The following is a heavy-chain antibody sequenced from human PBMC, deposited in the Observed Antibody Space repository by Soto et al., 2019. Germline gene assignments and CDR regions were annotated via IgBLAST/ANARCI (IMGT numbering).Heavy chain of an antibody. CDR2: INHGGTT. V-gene: IGHV4-34*02. CDR1: GGSLRGYN. J-gene: IGHJ6*02. D-gene: IGHD3-10*01. Sequence: QVQLQQWGAGLLKPSETLSLSCAVSGGSLRGYNWNWIRQSPGKGLEWIGEINHGGTTNYNPALNRPVIISVDTSKSRFSLKLNSVSAADTAVYFCARGGAQAFRGSGTYHFGYGMDVWGQGIAVTVSS. CDR3: ARGGAQAFRGSGTYHFGYGMDV.